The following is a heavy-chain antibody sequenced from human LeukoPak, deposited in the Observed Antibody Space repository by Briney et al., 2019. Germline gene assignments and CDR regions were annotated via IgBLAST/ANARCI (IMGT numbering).Heavy chain of an antibody. Sequence: GGSLRLSCAASGFTFSDYYMSWIRQAPGKGLEWVSYISSSGSTILYADSVKGRFTISRDNAKNSLYLQMNSLRAEDTAVYYCAKAIRGVIYYFDYWGQGTLVTVSS. CDR3: AKAIRGVIYYFDY. V-gene: IGHV3-11*01. CDR2: ISSSGSTI. J-gene: IGHJ4*02. CDR1: GFTFSDYY. D-gene: IGHD3-10*01.